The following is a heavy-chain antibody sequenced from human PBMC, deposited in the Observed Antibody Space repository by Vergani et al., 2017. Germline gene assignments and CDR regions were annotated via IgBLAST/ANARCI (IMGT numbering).Heavy chain of an antibody. CDR3: ARATVAGIFDY. V-gene: IGHV4-59*11. J-gene: IGHJ4*02. D-gene: IGHD6-19*01. CDR1: GGSISSHY. Sequence: QVQLQESGPGLVKPSETLSLTCTVSGGSISSHYWSWTRQPPGKGLEWIGYIYYSGSTNYHPSLKSRVTIPVDTSTNQFSLKLSSVTAADTAVYYCARATVAGIFDYWGQGTLVTVSS. CDR2: IYYSGST.